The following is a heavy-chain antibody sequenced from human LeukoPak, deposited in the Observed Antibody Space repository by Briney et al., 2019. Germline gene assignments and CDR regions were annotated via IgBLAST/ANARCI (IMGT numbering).Heavy chain of an antibody. D-gene: IGHD6-19*01. J-gene: IGHJ4*02. V-gene: IGHV4-59*01. CDR1: GGSISSYY. Sequence: SETLSLTCTVSGGSISSYYWSWIRQPPGKGLEWIGYIYYSGSTNYNPSLKSRVTISVDTSKNQFSLKLSSVTAADAAVYYCAREGRLMGYSGGLGFVYWGQGTLVTVSS. CDR2: IYYSGST. CDR3: AREGRLMGYSGGLGFVY.